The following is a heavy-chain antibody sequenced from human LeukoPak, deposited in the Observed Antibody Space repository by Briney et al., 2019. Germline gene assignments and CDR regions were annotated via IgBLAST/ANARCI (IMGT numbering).Heavy chain of an antibody. CDR1: GYIFTTYY. Sequence: ASVKVSCKASGYIFTTYYMHWVRQAPGQGLEWMGWINTNTGNPTYAQGFTGRFVFSLDTSVSTAYLQISSLKAEDNAVYYCAREYGVGGSYPDYWGQGTLVTVSS. CDR2: INTNTGNP. J-gene: IGHJ4*02. CDR3: AREYGVGGSYPDY. V-gene: IGHV7-4-1*02. D-gene: IGHD1-26*01.